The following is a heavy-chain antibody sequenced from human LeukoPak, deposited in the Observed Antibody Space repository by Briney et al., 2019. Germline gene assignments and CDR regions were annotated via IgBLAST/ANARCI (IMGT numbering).Heavy chain of an antibody. CDR3: AKESGIRSYGAYFPH. CDR1: GFTFSDYY. J-gene: IGHJ1*01. CDR2: ISGTSTYI. D-gene: IGHD4-17*01. Sequence: PGGSLRLSCAASGFTFSDYYMNWIRQAPGKGLEWLSYISGTSTYINYADSVKGRFTISRDNSKSTLFLQMNSLRAEDTAVYYCAKESGIRSYGAYFPHWGQGTLVTVSS. V-gene: IGHV3-11*06.